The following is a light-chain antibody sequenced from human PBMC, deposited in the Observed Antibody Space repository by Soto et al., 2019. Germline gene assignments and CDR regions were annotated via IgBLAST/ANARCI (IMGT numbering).Light chain of an antibody. CDR1: SSDIGASTY. Sequence: QSALSQPPSASGSPGQSVTISCTGTSSDIGASTYVSWYQQHPGRAPNLIVYEVTKRPSGVPDRFSGSKSGNTASLTVSGLQADDEADYYCSSYAGNNNLVFGGGTMLTVL. CDR2: EVT. V-gene: IGLV2-8*01. J-gene: IGLJ2*01. CDR3: SSYAGNNNLV.